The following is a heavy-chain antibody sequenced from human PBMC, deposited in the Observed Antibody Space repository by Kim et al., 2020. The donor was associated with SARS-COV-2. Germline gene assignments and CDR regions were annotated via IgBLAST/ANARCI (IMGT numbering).Heavy chain of an antibody. J-gene: IGHJ5*02. Sequence: SETLSLTCTVSGGSISSYYWSWIRQPPGKGLEWIGYIYYSGSTNYNPSLKSRVTISVDTSKNQFSLKLSSVTAADTAVYYCARHGAYCTNGVCYNGNWFDPWGQGTLVTVSS. D-gene: IGHD2-8*01. V-gene: IGHV4-59*08. CDR1: GGSISSYY. CDR2: IYYSGST. CDR3: ARHGAYCTNGVCYNGNWFDP.